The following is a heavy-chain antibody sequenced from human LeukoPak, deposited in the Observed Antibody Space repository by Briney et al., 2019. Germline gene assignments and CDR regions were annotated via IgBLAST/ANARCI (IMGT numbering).Heavy chain of an antibody. V-gene: IGHV3-21*01. Sequence: GGSLRLSCAASGFTFSSYSMNWVRQAPGKGLEWVSSISSSSSYIYYADSVKGRFTISRDNAKNSLYLQMNSLRAEDTAVYYCARDPRYNCNQWPWGQGTLVTVSS. CDR1: GFTFSSYS. J-gene: IGHJ5*02. D-gene: IGHD1-1*01. CDR2: ISSSSSYI. CDR3: ARDPRYNCNQWP.